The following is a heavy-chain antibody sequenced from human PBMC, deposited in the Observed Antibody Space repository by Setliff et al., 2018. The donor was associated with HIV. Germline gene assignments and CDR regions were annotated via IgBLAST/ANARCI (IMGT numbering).Heavy chain of an antibody. CDR2: IFYSGFT. J-gene: IGHJ3*02. Sequence: SETLSLTCTVSGDSISTNSPYWAWIRQPPGKGLEWIGTIFYSGFTYYNPSLKSRVSIAVDTSKNQISLRLSSVTVADTAVYYCARHWDYDRSSSYFRAFDIWGQGTRVTV. CDR1: GDSISTNSPY. V-gene: IGHV4-39*01. CDR3: ARHWDYDRSSSYFRAFDI. D-gene: IGHD3-22*01.